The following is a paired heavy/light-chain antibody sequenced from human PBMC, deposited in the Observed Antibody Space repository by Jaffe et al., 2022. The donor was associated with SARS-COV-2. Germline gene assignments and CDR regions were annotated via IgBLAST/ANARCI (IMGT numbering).Heavy chain of an antibody. CDR1: GYSFISYW. D-gene: IGHD3-3*01. CDR3: ARTFSPDFLNNWFDP. CDR2: IYPGDSDT. J-gene: IGHJ5*02. V-gene: IGHV5-51*01. Sequence: EVQLVQSGAEVKKPGESLKISCKGSGYSFISYWIGWVRQMPGKGLEWMGIIYPGDSDTKYSPSFQGQVTISADKSINTAYLQWSSLRASDTAIYYCARTFSPDFLNNWFDPWGQGTLVTVSS.
Light chain of an antibody. CDR2: ANN. V-gene: IGLV1-40*01. J-gene: IGLJ2*01. CDR1: SSNIGAGYD. CDR3: QSYDSSLGAHVL. Sequence: QSVLTQPPSVSGAPGQRVTISCTGSSSNIGAGYDVHWYQRLPGTAPKLLIFANNNRPSGVPDRFSGSKSGTSASLAITGLQAEDEADYYCQSYDSSLGAHVLFGGGTKLTVL.